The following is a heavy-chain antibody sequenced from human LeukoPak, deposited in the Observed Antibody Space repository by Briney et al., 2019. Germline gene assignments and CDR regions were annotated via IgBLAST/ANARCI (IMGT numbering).Heavy chain of an antibody. J-gene: IGHJ5*02. D-gene: IGHD2-2*01. CDR3: ARRLTQYDCFDP. CDR1: GDGVSSNSVT. Sequence: SQTLSLTCAISGDGVSSNSVTWNWIRQSPSRGLEWLGRTYYRSTWYSDYAVSVRGRITVNPDTSKNQFSLHLNSVTPEDTAVYYCARRLTQYDCFDPWGQGILVTVSS. CDR2: TYYRSTWYS. V-gene: IGHV6-1*01.